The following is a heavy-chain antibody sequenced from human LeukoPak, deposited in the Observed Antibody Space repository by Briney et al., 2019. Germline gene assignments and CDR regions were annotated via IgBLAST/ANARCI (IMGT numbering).Heavy chain of an antibody. V-gene: IGHV3-30-3*01. J-gene: IGHJ4*02. CDR3: ARDTAMDY. CDR2: ITYDGSNK. Sequence: GGSLRLSCAASGFTFSSYAVHWVRQAPGKGLEWVALITYDGSNKYYADSVKGRFTISRDNAKNSLYLQMNSLRAEDTAVYYCARDTAMDYWGQGTLVTVSS. D-gene: IGHD5-18*01. CDR1: GFTFSSYA.